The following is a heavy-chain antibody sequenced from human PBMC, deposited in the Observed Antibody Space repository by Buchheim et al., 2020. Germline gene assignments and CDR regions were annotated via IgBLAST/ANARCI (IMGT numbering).Heavy chain of an antibody. CDR2: ISSSSSPI. J-gene: IGHJ4*02. CDR3: VGRALDD. Sequence: VQLVESGGGLVQPGGSLRLSCAASEFTFSNYGMNWVRQAPGKGLEWVSHISSSSSPIYYGDSVKGRFTISRDNAKSSLYLQMNSLRDEDTAVYYCVGRALDDWGQGTL. CDR1: EFTFSNYG. V-gene: IGHV3-48*02.